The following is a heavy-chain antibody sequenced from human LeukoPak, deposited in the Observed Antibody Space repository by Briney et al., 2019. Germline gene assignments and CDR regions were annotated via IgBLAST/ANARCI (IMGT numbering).Heavy chain of an antibody. Sequence: SETLSLTCIVSGGSISSSNYYWGWIRQSPGKGLEWIGSIYSRGSTYYNPSLKSRVIVSSDMSKNQFSLMLNSVTAADTAVYFCARTHVVTATVDLWGQGTLVTVSS. D-gene: IGHD2-15*01. CDR2: IYSRGST. J-gene: IGHJ5*02. CDR1: GGSISSSNYY. V-gene: IGHV4-39*07. CDR3: ARTHVVTATVDL.